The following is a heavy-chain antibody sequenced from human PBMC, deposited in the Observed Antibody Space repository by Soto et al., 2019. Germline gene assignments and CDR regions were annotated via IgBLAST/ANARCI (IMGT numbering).Heavy chain of an antibody. CDR1: GYTFTSYG. CDR3: ARGLMDYYGSGSYLADYYYYGMDV. D-gene: IGHD3-10*01. J-gene: IGHJ6*02. V-gene: IGHV1-18*04. CDR2: ISAYNGNT. Sequence: ASVKVSCKTSGYTFTSYGISWVRQAPGQGLEWMGWISAYNGNTNYAQKLQGRVTMTTDTSTSTAYMELRSLRSDDTAVYYCARGLMDYYGSGSYLADYYYYGMDVWGQGTTVTVSS.